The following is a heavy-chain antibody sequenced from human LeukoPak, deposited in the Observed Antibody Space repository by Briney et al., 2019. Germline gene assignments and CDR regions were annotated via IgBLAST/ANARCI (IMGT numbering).Heavy chain of an antibody. CDR1: GLTFSSYA. D-gene: IGHD3-10*01. CDR2: ITGRGDST. V-gene: IGHV3-23*01. J-gene: IGHJ4*02. Sequence: PGGSLRLSCAASGLTFSSYAMSWVRQAPGKGMEWVSGITGRGDSTYYADFVKGRFTISRDKSKNTLYLQMNSLRANDTAVYYCAKTSGSGDYWGQGTLVTVSP. CDR3: AKTSGSGDY.